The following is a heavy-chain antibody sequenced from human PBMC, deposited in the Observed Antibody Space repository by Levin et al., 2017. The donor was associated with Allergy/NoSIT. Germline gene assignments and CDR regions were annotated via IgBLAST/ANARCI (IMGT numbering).Heavy chain of an antibody. V-gene: IGHV2-5*01. CDR2: LYWNDDK. CDR3: AHCRIGHYYDPSGYYPIS. CDR1: GFSLSSTGVG. J-gene: IGHJ5*02. D-gene: IGHD3-22*01. Sequence: SGPTLVKPTQTLTLTCTFSGFSLSSTGVGVGWIRQPPGKALEWLGLLYWNDDKRYSPSLRNRLSITRDTSKNQVVLTMTNLDPVDPSTYVCAHCRIGHYYDPSGYYPISWGQGTLVTVSS.